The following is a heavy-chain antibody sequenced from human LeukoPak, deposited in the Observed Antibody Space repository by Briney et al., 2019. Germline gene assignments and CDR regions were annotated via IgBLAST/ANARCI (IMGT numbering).Heavy chain of an antibody. D-gene: IGHD2-2*01. CDR1: GFTFSSYS. CDR2: ISSSSSTI. J-gene: IGHJ5*02. CDR3: AREQVVVVPAAGFDP. Sequence: GGSLKLSCAASGFTFSSYSMNWVRQAPGKGLEWVSYISSSSSTIYYADSVKGRFTISRDNAKNSLYLQMNSLRAEDTAVYYCAREQVVVVPAAGFDPWGQGTLVTVSS. V-gene: IGHV3-48*01.